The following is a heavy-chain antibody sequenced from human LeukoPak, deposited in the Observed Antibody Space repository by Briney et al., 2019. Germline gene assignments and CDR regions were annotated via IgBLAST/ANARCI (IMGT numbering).Heavy chain of an antibody. CDR3: ARHSHYYDSSGYWAPGAFDI. Sequence: SETLSLTCTVSGGSISSYYWSWIRQPPGKGLEWIGYIYYSGSTNYNPSLKSRVTISVGTSKNQFSLKLSSVTAADTAVYYCARHSHYYDSSGYWAPGAFDIWGQRTMVTVSS. D-gene: IGHD3-22*01. CDR1: GGSISSYY. CDR2: IYYSGST. V-gene: IGHV4-59*08. J-gene: IGHJ3*02.